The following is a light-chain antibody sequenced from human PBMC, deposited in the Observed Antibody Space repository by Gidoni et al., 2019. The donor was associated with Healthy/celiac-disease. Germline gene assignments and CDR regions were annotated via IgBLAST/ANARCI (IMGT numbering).Light chain of an antibody. CDR3: MQAVQTPIT. CDR2: LGS. Sequence: DILLSQSPLSLPVTPGEPASTSSRSSQSLLPSNGYHYLDWYLQKPGQSPQLLIYLGSNRASGVPDRFSSSRSGTDFTLKISRVEAEDVGVYYWMQAVQTPITFGQGTRLEIK. J-gene: IGKJ5*01. V-gene: IGKV2-28*01. CDR1: QSLLPSNGYHY.